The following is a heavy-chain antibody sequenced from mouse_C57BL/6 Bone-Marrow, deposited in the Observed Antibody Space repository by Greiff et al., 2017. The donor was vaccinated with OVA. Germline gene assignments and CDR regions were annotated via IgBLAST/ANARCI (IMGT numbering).Heavy chain of an antibody. V-gene: IGHV1-81*01. CDR1: GYTFTSYG. CDR2: IYPRSGNT. D-gene: IGHD2-4*01. CDR3: AREDYDVDY. J-gene: IGHJ2*01. Sequence: VQLQQSGAELGRPGASVKLSCKASGYTFTSYGISWVKQRTGQGLGVVWEIYPRSGNTYYNEKFKGKATLTADKSSSTAYMELRSLTSEDSAVYFCAREDYDVDYWGQGTTLTVSS.